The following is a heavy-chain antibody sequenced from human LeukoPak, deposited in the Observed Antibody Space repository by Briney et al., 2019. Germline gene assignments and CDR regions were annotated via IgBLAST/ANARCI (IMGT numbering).Heavy chain of an antibody. Sequence: PSETLSLTCTVSGGSIDSYYWSWIRQPPGKGLEWIGYIYYTGSTEYHPSLKSRVTITLDTSKNQFSLKLTSVTAADTAVYYCARVYQSAEYYFDYWGQGNLVSVSS. CDR1: GGSIDSYY. D-gene: IGHD2-2*01. J-gene: IGHJ4*02. CDR2: IYYTGST. CDR3: ARVYQSAEYYFDY. V-gene: IGHV4-59*01.